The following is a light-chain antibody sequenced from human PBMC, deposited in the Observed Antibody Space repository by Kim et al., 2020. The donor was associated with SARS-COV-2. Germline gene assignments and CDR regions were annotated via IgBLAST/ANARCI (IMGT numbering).Light chain of an antibody. Sequence: DIEMTQSPSSLSASVGDRVTITCRASQSISNYLAWYQQKPGKVPKLLIYAASTLPTGVPSRFSGSGSGTVFTLTISSLQPEDVAAYYCQKYNSAPWTFGQGTKVDIK. V-gene: IGKV1-27*01. CDR2: AAS. CDR3: QKYNSAPWT. J-gene: IGKJ1*01. CDR1: QSISNY.